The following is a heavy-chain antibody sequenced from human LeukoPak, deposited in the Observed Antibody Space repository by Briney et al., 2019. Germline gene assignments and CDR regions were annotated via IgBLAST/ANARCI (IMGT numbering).Heavy chain of an antibody. CDR2: IYHSGSP. CDR1: GDSISSGGYS. Sequence: KPSETLSLTCAVSGDSISSGGYSWSWIRQPPGKGLEWIGYIYHSGSPYYNPSLKSRVAISIDRSKNQFSLKVNSVTAADTAVYYCAGGPAFTGYGDYGYYFDYWGQGTLVTVSS. V-gene: IGHV4-30-2*01. D-gene: IGHD4-17*01. J-gene: IGHJ4*02. CDR3: AGGPAFTGYGDYGYYFDY.